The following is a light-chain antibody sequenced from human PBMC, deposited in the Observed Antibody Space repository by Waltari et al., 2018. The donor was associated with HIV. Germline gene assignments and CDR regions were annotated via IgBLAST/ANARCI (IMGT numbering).Light chain of an antibody. CDR2: RAS. CDR1: QPVSSW. Sequence: DIQVTQSPSALSASVGDTVTISCRASQPVSSWMAWFLQRPSKAPRLLVYRASILASGVPSRVSGSRSGTDFSLTIRGLQPDDFGTYYCQQYNWHWTFGQGTRV. J-gene: IGKJ1*01. V-gene: IGKV1-5*01. CDR3: QQYNWHWT.